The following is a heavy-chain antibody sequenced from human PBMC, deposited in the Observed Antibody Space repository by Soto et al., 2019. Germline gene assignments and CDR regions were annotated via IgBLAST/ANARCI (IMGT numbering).Heavy chain of an antibody. CDR2: INPNSGGT. CDR3: ARVRRMAAPWVGPPKAGWFDP. V-gene: IGHV1-2*02. Sequence: QVQLVQSGAEVKKPGASVKVSCKASGYTFTGYYMHWVRQAPGQGLEWMGWINPNSGGTNYAQKFQGRVTMTRDTSISTAYMELSRLRSDDTAVYYCARVRRMAAPWVGPPKAGWFDPWGQGPLVTVSS. D-gene: IGHD6-25*01. J-gene: IGHJ5*02. CDR1: GYTFTGYY.